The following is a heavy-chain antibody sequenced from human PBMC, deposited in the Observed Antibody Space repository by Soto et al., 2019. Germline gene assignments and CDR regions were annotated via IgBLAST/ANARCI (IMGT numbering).Heavy chain of an antibody. CDR1: GFTFSSYG. Sequence: GGSLRLSCAASGFTFSSYGMHWVRHAPGKRLEWVAVISYDGSNKYYADSVKGRFTISRDNSKNTLYLQMNSLRAEDTAVYYCAKDSKSSWTGYYYYGMDVWGQGTTVTVSS. V-gene: IGHV3-30*18. CDR3: AKDSKSSWTGYYYYGMDV. J-gene: IGHJ6*02. D-gene: IGHD6-13*01. CDR2: ISYDGSNK.